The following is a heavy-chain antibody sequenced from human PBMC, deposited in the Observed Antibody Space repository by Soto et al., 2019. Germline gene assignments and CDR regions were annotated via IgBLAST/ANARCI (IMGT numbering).Heavy chain of an antibody. CDR3: ARLGAQEIEP. Sequence: SETLSLTCTVSGGSISSYYWSWIRQPPGKGLELIGYIYYSGSTNYNPSLKSRVTISVDTSKNQFSLKLSSVTAADTAVYYCARLGAQEIEPWGQGTLVTVSS. D-gene: IGHD3-16*01. J-gene: IGHJ5*02. CDR1: GGSISSYY. V-gene: IGHV4-59*08. CDR2: IYYSGST.